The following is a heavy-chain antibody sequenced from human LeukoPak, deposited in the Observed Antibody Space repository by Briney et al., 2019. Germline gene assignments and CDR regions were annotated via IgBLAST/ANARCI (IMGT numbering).Heavy chain of an antibody. D-gene: IGHD2-2*01. Sequence: SETLSLTCAVYGGSFSGYYWSWIRHPPGKGLEWIGSINHSGSTNYNPSLKSRVAISVDTSKNQCSLKLSSVTAADTAVYYCARGLYCSSTSCYFGSIRFDPWGQGTLVTVSS. V-gene: IGHV4-34*01. CDR3: ARGLYCSSTSCYFGSIRFDP. CDR1: GGSFSGYY. J-gene: IGHJ5*02. CDR2: INHSGST.